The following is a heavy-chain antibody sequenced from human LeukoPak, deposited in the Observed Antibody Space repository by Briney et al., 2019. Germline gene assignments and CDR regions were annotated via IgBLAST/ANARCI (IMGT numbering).Heavy chain of an antibody. CDR3: ARKVAAPTNWFDP. Sequence: GASVKVSCKVSGYTLTELSMHWVRQAPGKGLEWMGGFDPEDGETIYAQKFQGRVTITADKSTSTAYMELSSLRSEDTAVYYCARKVAAPTNWFDPWGQGTLVTVSS. CDR2: FDPEDGET. D-gene: IGHD2-15*01. V-gene: IGHV1-24*01. J-gene: IGHJ5*02. CDR1: GYTLTELS.